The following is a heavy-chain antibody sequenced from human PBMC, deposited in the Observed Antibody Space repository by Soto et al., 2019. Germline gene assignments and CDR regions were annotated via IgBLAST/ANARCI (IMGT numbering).Heavy chain of an antibody. Sequence: EVQLVESGGGLVQPGGSLRLSCVDSGFTFSSYWMSWVRQAPVTGLEWVGNIKQDGSEENYVDSVKGRFTISRDNAKNSMYLQMNRLRAEDTAVYYCARIASSGRGWDVWGQGTTVVVSS. J-gene: IGHJ6*02. D-gene: IGHD3-10*01. CDR1: GFTFSSYW. V-gene: IGHV3-7*01. CDR3: ARIASSGRGWDV. CDR2: IKQDGSEE.